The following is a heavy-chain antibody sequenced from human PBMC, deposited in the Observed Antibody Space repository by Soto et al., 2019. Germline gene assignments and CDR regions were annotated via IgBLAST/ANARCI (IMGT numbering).Heavy chain of an antibody. CDR1: GGTFSSYT. Sequence: SVKVSCKASGGTFSSYTISWVRQAPGQGLEWMGRIIPILGIANYAQKFQGRVTITADKSTSTAYMELSSLRSEDTAVYYCARAAAGSPFDYWGQGTLVTVSS. CDR2: IIPILGIA. J-gene: IGHJ4*02. CDR3: ARAAAGSPFDY. D-gene: IGHD6-13*01. V-gene: IGHV1-69*02.